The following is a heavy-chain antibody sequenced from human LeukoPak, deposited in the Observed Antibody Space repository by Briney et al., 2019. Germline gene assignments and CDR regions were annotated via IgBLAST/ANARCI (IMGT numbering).Heavy chain of an antibody. Sequence: PSETLSLTCAVSGYSISSGYYWGWIRQPPGKGLEWIGSIYHSGSTYYNPPLKSRVTISVDTSKNQFSLKLSSVTAADTAVYYCARGGDIVASPEYWGQGTLVTVSS. V-gene: IGHV4-38-2*01. CDR1: GYSISSGYY. CDR3: ARGGDIVASPEY. CDR2: IYHSGST. J-gene: IGHJ4*02. D-gene: IGHD5-12*01.